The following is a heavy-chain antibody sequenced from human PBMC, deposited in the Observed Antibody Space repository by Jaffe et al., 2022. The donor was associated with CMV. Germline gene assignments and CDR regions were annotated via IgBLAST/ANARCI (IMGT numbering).Heavy chain of an antibody. D-gene: IGHD4-17*01. CDR2: ITETGDIT. CDR3: AKDLDYGDSY. J-gene: IGHJ4*02. CDR1: GFTFGDFA. Sequence: EVQLLESGGGLVESGGSLRLSCAASGFTFGDFAMTWVRQPPGKGLEWVSSITETGDITSYADSVKGRFTISRDNSKNTLSLHLDSLRAEDSAIYYCAKDLDYGDSYWGQGTLVTVSS. V-gene: IGHV3-23*01.